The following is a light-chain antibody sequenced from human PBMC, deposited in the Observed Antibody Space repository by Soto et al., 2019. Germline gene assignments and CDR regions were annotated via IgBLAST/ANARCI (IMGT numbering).Light chain of an antibody. CDR2: DAS. Sequence: DIQMTQSPSTLSASVGDRVTITCRATQSISASLAWYQQKPGEAPTLLIYDASSLESGVPSRFSGGGSETEFTLTISSLQPEDFATYYCQQYESLPLTFGQGTRLEI. J-gene: IGKJ5*01. V-gene: IGKV1-5*01. CDR1: QSISAS. CDR3: QQYESLPLT.